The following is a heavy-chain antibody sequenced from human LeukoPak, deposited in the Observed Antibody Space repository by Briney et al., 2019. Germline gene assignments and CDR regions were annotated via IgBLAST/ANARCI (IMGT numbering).Heavy chain of an antibody. D-gene: IGHD3-10*01. V-gene: IGHV3-33*01. CDR1: GFTFSSYG. Sequence: GGSLRLSCAASGFTFSSYGMHWVRQAPGKGLEWVAVIWYDGSNKYYADSVKGRFTISRDSSKNTLYLQMNSLRAEDTAAYYCARDHVLLWFGELLLWGQGTLVTVSS. CDR3: ARDHVLLWFGELLL. CDR2: IWYDGSNK. J-gene: IGHJ4*02.